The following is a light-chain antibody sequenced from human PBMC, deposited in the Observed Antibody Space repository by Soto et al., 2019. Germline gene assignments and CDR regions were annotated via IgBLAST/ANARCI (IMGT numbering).Light chain of an antibody. CDR2: EVT. V-gene: IGLV2-23*02. CDR3: DSYAGRSTSV. J-gene: IGLJ1*01. CDR1: SSDVGIYNL. Sequence: QSVLAQPASVSGSPGQSITISCTGTSSDVGIYNLVSWYQQHPGKDPKLMIYEVTKRPSGVSNRFSGYKSGNTASLTISGLQAEDEADYYCDSYAGRSTSVFGTGTKVTV.